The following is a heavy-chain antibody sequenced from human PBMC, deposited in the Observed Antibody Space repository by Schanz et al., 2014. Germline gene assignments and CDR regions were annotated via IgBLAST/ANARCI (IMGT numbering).Heavy chain of an antibody. D-gene: IGHD3-22*01. Sequence: QVQLVQSGAEVKKPGSSVKVSCKASGGTFSNYNIYWVRQAPGQGLEWLGRIIPVLDRRHAAEKFQDRVTNTADKSTSTAYMDLSSLRPEDTAVYYCARSNYYDNSDYYNSFDYWGQGTLVTVSS. CDR3: ARSNYYDNSDYYNSFDY. V-gene: IGHV1-69*02. J-gene: IGHJ4*02. CDR1: GGTFSNYN. CDR2: IIPVLDRR.